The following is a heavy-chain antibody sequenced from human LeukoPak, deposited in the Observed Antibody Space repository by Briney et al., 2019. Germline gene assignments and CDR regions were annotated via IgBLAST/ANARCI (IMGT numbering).Heavy chain of an antibody. CDR2: INPNSGGT. CDR3: ARVYYYDSSGSPWDY. J-gene: IGHJ4*02. Sequence: ASVKVSCKASGYTFTGYYMHWVRQAPGQGLEWMGWINPNSGGTNYAQKFQGRVTMTRDTSISTAYMALSRLRSDDTAVYYCARVYYYDSSGSPWDYWGQGTLVTVSS. D-gene: IGHD3-22*01. CDR1: GYTFTGYY. V-gene: IGHV1-2*02.